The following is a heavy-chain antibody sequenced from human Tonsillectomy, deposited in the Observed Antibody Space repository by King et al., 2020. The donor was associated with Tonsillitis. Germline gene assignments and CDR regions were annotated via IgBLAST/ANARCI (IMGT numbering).Heavy chain of an antibody. D-gene: IGHD3-10*01. CDR2: INHSGST. CDR1: GGSFSGYY. Sequence: VQLQQWGAGLLKPSETLSLTCAVYGGSFSGYYWSWIRQPPGKGLEWIGEINHSGSTNYNPSLKSRVTISVDTSKNQFSLKLSSVTAADTAVYYCARGRNEVLLWFGELSLFFDYWGQGTLVTVSS. V-gene: IGHV4-34*01. J-gene: IGHJ4*02. CDR3: ARGRNEVLLWFGELSLFFDY.